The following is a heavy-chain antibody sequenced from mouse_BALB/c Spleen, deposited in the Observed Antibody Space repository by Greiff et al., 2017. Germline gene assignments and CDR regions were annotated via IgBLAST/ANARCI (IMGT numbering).Heavy chain of an antibody. Sequence: QVQLKESGAELARPGASVKMSCKASGYTFTSYTMHWVKQRPGQGLEWIGYINPSSGYTNYNQKFKDKATLTADKSSSTAYMQLSSLTSEDSAVYYCARSGLLRGFAYWGQGTLVTVSA. V-gene: IGHV1-4*01. D-gene: IGHD2-3*01. CDR2: INPSSGYT. CDR1: GYTFTSYT. J-gene: IGHJ3*01. CDR3: ARSGLLRGFAY.